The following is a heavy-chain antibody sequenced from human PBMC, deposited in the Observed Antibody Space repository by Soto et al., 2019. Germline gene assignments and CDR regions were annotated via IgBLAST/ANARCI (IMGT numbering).Heavy chain of an antibody. Sequence: GGSLRLSCAASGFTFSSYAMHWVRQAPGKGLEYVSAISSNGGSTYYADSVKGRFTISRDNSKNTLYLQMNSLRAEDTAVYYCAREGALYSSSSWIFDYWGQGTLVTVSS. CDR3: AREGALYSSSSWIFDY. CDR1: GFTFSSYA. V-gene: IGHV3-64*02. CDR2: ISSNGGST. D-gene: IGHD6-6*01. J-gene: IGHJ4*02.